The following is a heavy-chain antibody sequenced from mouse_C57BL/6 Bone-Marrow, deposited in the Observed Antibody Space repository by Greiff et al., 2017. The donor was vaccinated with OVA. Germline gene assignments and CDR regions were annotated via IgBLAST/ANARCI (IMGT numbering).Heavy chain of an antibody. CDR3: ARSPYDYDPWYFDV. CDR1: GYTFTGYW. Sequence: VQLQQSGAELMKPGASVKLSCKATGYTFTGYWIEWVKQRPGHGLEWIGEILPGSGSTNHNEKFKGKATFTADTSSNTAYMQLSSLTTEDSAIYYGARSPYDYDPWYFDVWGTGTTVTVSS. CDR2: ILPGSGST. D-gene: IGHD2-4*01. J-gene: IGHJ1*03. V-gene: IGHV1-9*01.